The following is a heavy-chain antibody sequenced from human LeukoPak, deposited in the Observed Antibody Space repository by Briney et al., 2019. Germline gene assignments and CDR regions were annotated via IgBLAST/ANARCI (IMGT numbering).Heavy chain of an antibody. CDR2: INPSDGNT. D-gene: IGHD4-17*01. CDR3: ARASYGLGAD. CDR1: GDTFTSYY. J-gene: IGHJ4*02. Sequence: ASVKVSCKSSGDTFTSYYIHWVRQAPGQGLEWMGLINPSDGNTRYAQKFQDRVTMTRDTSTSTVYMDLSSLRSEDTAVYYCARASYGLGADWGQGTLVTVSS. V-gene: IGHV1-46*01.